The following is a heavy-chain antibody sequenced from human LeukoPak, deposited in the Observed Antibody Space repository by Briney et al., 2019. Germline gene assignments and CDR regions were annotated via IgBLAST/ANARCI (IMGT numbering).Heavy chain of an antibody. CDR2: INSDGSST. CDR1: GFTFSSYW. J-gene: IGHJ6*02. V-gene: IGHV3-74*01. CDR3: ARVGIAARPDLQCGMDV. Sequence: GGSLRLSCAASGFTFSSYWMHWVRQAPGKGLVWVSRINSDGSSTSYADSVKGRFTISRDNAKNTLYLQMNSLRAEDTAVYYCARVGIAARPDLQCGMDVWGQGTTVTVSS. D-gene: IGHD6-6*01.